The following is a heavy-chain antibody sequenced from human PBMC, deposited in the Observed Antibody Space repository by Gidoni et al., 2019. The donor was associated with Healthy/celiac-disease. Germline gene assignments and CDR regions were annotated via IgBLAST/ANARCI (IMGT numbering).Heavy chain of an antibody. CDR3: AKVLRKQWLVHLDAFDI. D-gene: IGHD6-19*01. J-gene: IGHJ3*02. V-gene: IGHV3-9*01. CDR2: ISWNSGSI. Sequence: EVQLVESGGGLVQPGRSLRLSCAASGFTFDDYAMHWVRQAPGKGLEWVSGISWNSGSIGYADSVKGRFTISRDNAKNSLYLQMNSLRAEDTALYYCAKVLRKQWLVHLDAFDIWGQGTMVTVSS. CDR1: GFTFDDYA.